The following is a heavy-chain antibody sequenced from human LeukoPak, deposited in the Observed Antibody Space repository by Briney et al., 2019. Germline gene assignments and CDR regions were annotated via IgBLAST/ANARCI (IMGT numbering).Heavy chain of an antibody. CDR3: ARSKAAAGFDY. D-gene: IGHD6-13*01. CDR1: GYSISSGYY. Sequence: SETLSLTCAVSGYSISSGYYWGWIRQPPGKGLEWIGCIYHSGSTYYNPSLKSRVTISVDTSKNQFSLKLSSVTAADTAVYYCARSKAAAGFDYWGQGTLVTVSS. J-gene: IGHJ4*02. CDR2: IYHSGST. V-gene: IGHV4-38-2*01.